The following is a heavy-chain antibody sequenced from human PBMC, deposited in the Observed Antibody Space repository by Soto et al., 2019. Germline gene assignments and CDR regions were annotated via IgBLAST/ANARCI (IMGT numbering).Heavy chain of an antibody. CDR3: ARQGFGVLHGLVDV. CDR1: SPSISYINNHY. Sequence: PSVTLSLTCTVSSPSISYINNHYRICFRLPPGKGLEWIGYISDIAYTSYNPSLKGRVSISVDTSKNQFSLTLTSVTAADTAVYYCARQGFGVLHGLVDVWGQGTTVS. CDR2: ISDIAYT. J-gene: IGHJ6*02. D-gene: IGHD3-10*01. V-gene: IGHV4-59*08.